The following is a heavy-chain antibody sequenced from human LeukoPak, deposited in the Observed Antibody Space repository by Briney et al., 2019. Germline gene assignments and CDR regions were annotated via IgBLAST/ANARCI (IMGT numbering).Heavy chain of an antibody. J-gene: IGHJ4*02. V-gene: IGHV1-18*01. D-gene: IGHD2-2*03. CDR3: ARDLDMRRIVDY. CDR2: ISAYNGNT. Sequence: ASAKVSCKASGYTFTSYGISWVRQAPGQGLEWMGWISAYNGNTNYAQKLQGRVTMTTDTSTSTAYMELRSLRSDDTAVYYCARDLDMRRIVDYWGQGTLVTVSS. CDR1: GYTFTSYG.